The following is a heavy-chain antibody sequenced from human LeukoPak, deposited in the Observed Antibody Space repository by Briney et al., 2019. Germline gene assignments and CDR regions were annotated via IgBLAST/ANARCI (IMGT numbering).Heavy chain of an antibody. Sequence: ASVKVSCKASGYTFSSYDINWVRQAPGQGLEWMAWMNPSSGNTGHAQKFQGRVTMTRDTSMSTVHMELSSLRSEDTAVYYCASRRAYLGAYIAYWGQGTLVTVSS. CDR3: ASRRAYLGAYIAY. CDR1: GYTFSSYD. J-gene: IGHJ4*02. D-gene: IGHD2-21*01. CDR2: MNPSSGNT. V-gene: IGHV1-8*01.